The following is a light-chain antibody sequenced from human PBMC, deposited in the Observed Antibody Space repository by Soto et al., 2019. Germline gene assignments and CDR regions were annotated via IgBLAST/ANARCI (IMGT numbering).Light chain of an antibody. J-gene: IGLJ2*01. CDR2: DVS. CDR3: SSYTRTSNVI. CDR1: SSDVGNYNY. V-gene: IGLV2-14*03. Sequence: QSALTQPASVSGSPGQSITISCTGTSSDVGNYNYVSWYQQHPGKAPKLIIFDVSNRPSGISNRFSGSKSGNTASLTISGLQTEDEPDYYCSSYTRTSNVIFGGGTKVTVL.